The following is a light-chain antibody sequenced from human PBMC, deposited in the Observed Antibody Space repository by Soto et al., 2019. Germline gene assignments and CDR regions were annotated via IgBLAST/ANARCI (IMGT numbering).Light chain of an antibody. J-gene: IGLJ1*01. V-gene: IGLV2-8*01. CDR1: SSDVGAFDY. CDR3: SSYAGNNIFV. CDR2: DVN. Sequence: QSVLTQPASACESPGRSVTISCTGTSSDVGAFDYVSWYQQYPGEAPKLLVYDVNKRPSGVPDRFSGSKSGNTASLTVSGLQAEDEAHFYCSSYAGNNIFVFGTGTKVTVL.